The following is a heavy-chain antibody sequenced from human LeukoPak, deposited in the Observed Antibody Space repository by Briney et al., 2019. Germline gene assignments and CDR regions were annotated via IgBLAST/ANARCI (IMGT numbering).Heavy chain of an antibody. CDR1: GFTFSSYA. CDR2: ISYDGSNK. V-gene: IGHV3-30*04. J-gene: IGHJ6*03. Sequence: GGSLRLSCAASGFTFSSYAMHWVRQAPGKGLEWVAVISYDGSNKYYADSVKGRFTISRDNSKNTLYLQMNSLRAEDTAVYYCAYYYMDVWGKGTTVTVSS. CDR3: AYYYMDV.